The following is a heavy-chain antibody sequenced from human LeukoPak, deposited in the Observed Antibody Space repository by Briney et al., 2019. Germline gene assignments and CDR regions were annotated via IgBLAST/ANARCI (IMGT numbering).Heavy chain of an antibody. V-gene: IGHV3-30*02. Sequence: GGSLRLSCAASGFTFSSYGMHWVRQAPGKGLEWVAFIRYDGSNKYYADSVKGRFTISRDNSKNTLYLQMNSLRAEDTAVYYCAKDPTWGTYDFWSGYLYYFDYWGQGTLVTVSS. J-gene: IGHJ4*02. D-gene: IGHD3-3*01. CDR2: IRYDGSNK. CDR3: AKDPTWGTYDFWSGYLYYFDY. CDR1: GFTFSSYG.